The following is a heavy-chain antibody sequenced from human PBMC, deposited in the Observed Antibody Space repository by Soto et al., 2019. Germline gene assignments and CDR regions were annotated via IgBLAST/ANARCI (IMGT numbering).Heavy chain of an antibody. V-gene: IGHV3-23*01. J-gene: IGHJ4*01. D-gene: IGHD2-15*01. Sequence: PGGSLRLSCAASGFTFSSYAMSWVRQAPGKGLEWVSAISGSGGSTYYAAPVKGRFTISRDDSKNTVYLQMNSLRTEDTALYYCAADLPGHGGGYEFDYWGQGTPVTVSS. CDR2: ISGSGGST. CDR1: GFTFSSYA. CDR3: AADLPGHGGGYEFDY.